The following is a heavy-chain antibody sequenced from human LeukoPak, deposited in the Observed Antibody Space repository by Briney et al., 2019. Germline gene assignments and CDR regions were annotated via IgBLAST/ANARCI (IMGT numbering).Heavy chain of an antibody. Sequence: GGSLRLSCAASGFTFSSYGMHWVRQATGKGLEWVAVISYDGSNKYYADSVKGRFTISRDNSKNTLYLQMNSLRAEDTAVYYCAKSAGGNAFDIWGQGTMVTVSS. J-gene: IGHJ3*02. CDR1: GFTFSSYG. CDR2: ISYDGSNK. D-gene: IGHD1-1*01. CDR3: AKSAGGNAFDI. V-gene: IGHV3-30*18.